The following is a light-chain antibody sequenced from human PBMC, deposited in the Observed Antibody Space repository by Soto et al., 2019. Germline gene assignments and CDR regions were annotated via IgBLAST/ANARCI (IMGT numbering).Light chain of an antibody. Sequence: DIQMTQSPSSLSASVGDRVTVTCRASQSISNHLNWYQQKPGKAPKLLIYAASSLQSGGPPRFSGSGSGTDFTLTISSLQPEDFATYYCQQSYSSVMYTFGQGTKLEIK. CDR1: QSISNH. V-gene: IGKV1-39*01. CDR3: QQSYSSVMYT. J-gene: IGKJ2*01. CDR2: AAS.